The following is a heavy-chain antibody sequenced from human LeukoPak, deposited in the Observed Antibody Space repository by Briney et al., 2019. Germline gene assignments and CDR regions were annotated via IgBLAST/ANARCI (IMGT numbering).Heavy chain of an antibody. CDR2: INHSGST. CDR3: ARGPYSSDAGY. V-gene: IGHV4-34*01. Sequence: PSETLSLTCTVYDASFSGYYWSWIRQPPGKGLEWIGEINHSGSTNYNPSLKSRVTISVDTSKNQFSLNLSSVTAADTAVRYCARGPYSSDAGYWGQGTLVTVSS. CDR1: DASFSGYY. D-gene: IGHD6-25*01. J-gene: IGHJ4*02.